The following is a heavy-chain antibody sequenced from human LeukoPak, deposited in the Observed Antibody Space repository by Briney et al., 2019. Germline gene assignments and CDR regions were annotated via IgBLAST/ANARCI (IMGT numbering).Heavy chain of an antibody. CDR2: ISSSSSYT. V-gene: IGHV3-11*05. D-gene: IGHD3-22*01. CDR1: GFTFSDYY. CDR3: ARVPTYYYDSSGYYYFDY. J-gene: IGHJ4*02. Sequence: GGSLRLSCAASGFTFSDYYMSWIRQAPGKGLEWVSYISSSSSYTNYADSVKGRFTISRDNAKNSLYLQMNSLRAEDTAVYYCARVPTYYYDSSGYYYFDYWGQGTLVTVSS.